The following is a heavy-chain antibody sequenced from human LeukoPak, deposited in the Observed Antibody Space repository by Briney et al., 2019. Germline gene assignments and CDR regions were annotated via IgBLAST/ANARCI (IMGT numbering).Heavy chain of an antibody. CDR2: IYSGGST. V-gene: IGHV3-53*01. Sequence: GGSLRLSCAASGFTVSSNYMSWVRQAPGKGLEWVSVIYSGGSTYYADSVKGRFTISRDNSKNTLYLQMNSLRAEDTAAYYCARETRRMITFGGVIADWGQGTLVTVSS. J-gene: IGHJ4*02. D-gene: IGHD3-16*02. CDR1: GFTVSSNY. CDR3: ARETRRMITFGGVIAD.